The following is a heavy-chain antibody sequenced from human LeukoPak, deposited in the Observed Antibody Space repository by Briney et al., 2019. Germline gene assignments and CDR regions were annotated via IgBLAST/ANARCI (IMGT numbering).Heavy chain of an antibody. V-gene: IGHV4-4*07. CDR3: ARDFEVRDYDFWSGYPYYFDY. D-gene: IGHD3-3*01. J-gene: IGHJ4*02. Sequence: PSETLSLTCTVSGGSISSYYWSWIRQPAGKGLEWIGRIYTSGSTNYNPSLKSRVTMSVDTSKNQFSLKLSSVTAADTAVYYCARDFEVRDYDFWSGYPYYFDYWGQGTLVTVSS. CDR2: IYTSGST. CDR1: GGSISSYY.